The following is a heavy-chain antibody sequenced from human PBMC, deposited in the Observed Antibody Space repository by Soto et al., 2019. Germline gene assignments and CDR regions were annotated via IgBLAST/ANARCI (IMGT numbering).Heavy chain of an antibody. V-gene: IGHV3-30*03. CDR3: AILHFGRGMLSNIMDV. CDR1: GFTFTRSG. J-gene: IGHJ6*02. Sequence: PGRSLRLSCATSGFTFTRSGMHWVRQAPGKGLDWVAVISSDGGDKYYGDSVRGRFTISRDNSNNTLFLEMKSLRVDDKAVYYYAILHFGRGMLSNIMDVWGQVTTSTVAS. CDR2: ISSDGGDK. D-gene: IGHD3-16*01.